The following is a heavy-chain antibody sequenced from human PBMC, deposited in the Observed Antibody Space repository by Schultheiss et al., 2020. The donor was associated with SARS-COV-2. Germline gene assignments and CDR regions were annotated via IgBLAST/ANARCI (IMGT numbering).Heavy chain of an antibody. J-gene: IGHJ5*02. Sequence: SETLSLTCAVSGYSISSGYYWGWIRQPPGKGLEWIGSIYHSGSTYYNPSLKSRVTISVDTSKNQFSLKLSSVTAADTAVYYCARGGSYYYDSSGYYQNWFDPWGQGALVTVSS. V-gene: IGHV4-38-2*01. CDR2: IYHSGST. D-gene: IGHD3-22*01. CDR3: ARGGSYYYDSSGYYQNWFDP. CDR1: GYSISSGYY.